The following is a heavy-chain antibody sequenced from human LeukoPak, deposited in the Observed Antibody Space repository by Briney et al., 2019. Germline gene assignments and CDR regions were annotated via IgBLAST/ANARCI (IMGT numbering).Heavy chain of an antibody. Sequence: GGSLRLSCAASGFTVSSNYMSWVRQAPGKGLEWVSVIYSGGSTYYADSVKGRFTISRDNSKNTLYLQTNSLRAEDTAVYYCARVVAANFDYWGQGTLVTVSS. D-gene: IGHD2-15*01. V-gene: IGHV3-66*01. CDR3: ARVVAANFDY. CDR1: GFTVSSNY. J-gene: IGHJ4*02. CDR2: IYSGGST.